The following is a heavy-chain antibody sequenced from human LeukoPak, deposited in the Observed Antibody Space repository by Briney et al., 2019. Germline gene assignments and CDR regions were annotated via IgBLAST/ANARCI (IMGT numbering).Heavy chain of an antibody. D-gene: IGHD3-10*01. J-gene: IGHJ4*02. CDR3: AREGPYGSGQDY. V-gene: IGHV3-74*01. CDR1: GFTFRSYW. Sequence: GGSLRLSCAASGFTFRSYWMHWVRQAPGKGLVWVSRINSDGSSTSYADSVKGRFTISRDNAKNTLYLQMNSLRAEDTAVYYRAREGPYGSGQDYWGQGTLVTVSS. CDR2: INSDGSST.